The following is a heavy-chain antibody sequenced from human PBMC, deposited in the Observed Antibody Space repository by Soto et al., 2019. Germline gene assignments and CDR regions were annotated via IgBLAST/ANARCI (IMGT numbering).Heavy chain of an antibody. Sequence: QVQLQESGPGLVKPSQTLSLTCTVSGGSISSGGYYWSWIRQHPGKGLEWIGYIYYSGSTYYNPSLXXXVTISVDTSKXXFXLXXSSVTAADTAVYYCARGLSSHDYGDRIPKPYGMDVWGQGTTVTVSS. D-gene: IGHD4-17*01. CDR1: GGSISSGGYY. V-gene: IGHV4-31*01. CDR3: ARGLSSHDYGDRIPKPYGMDV. CDR2: IYYSGST. J-gene: IGHJ6*02.